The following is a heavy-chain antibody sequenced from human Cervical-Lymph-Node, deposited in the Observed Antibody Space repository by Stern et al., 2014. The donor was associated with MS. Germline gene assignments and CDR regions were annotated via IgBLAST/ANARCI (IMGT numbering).Heavy chain of an antibody. D-gene: IGHD4-17*01. CDR3: ARVQTTDDSDAFDI. CDR2: IFYSGRT. V-gene: IGHV4-30-4*01. Sequence: QVQLQESGPGLVKPSQTLSLTCTVSGGSISSGDYYWSWVRQPPGGGLEWIGYIFYSGRTYYTASLKSRVSVSVDTSKNQFSLKMNSVTAADTAVYYCARVQTTDDSDAFDIWGQGTMVTVSS. CDR1: GGSISSGDYY. J-gene: IGHJ3*02.